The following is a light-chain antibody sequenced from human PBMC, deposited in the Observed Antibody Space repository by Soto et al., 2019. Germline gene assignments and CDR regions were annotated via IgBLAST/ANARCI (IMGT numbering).Light chain of an antibody. CDR1: QSVSSY. CDR2: DAS. V-gene: IGKV3-11*01. CDR3: QQRSNWPPNT. J-gene: IGKJ2*01. Sequence: EIVLTQSPATLSLSPGERATLSCRASQSVSSYLAWYQQKPGQAPRLLIYDASNRATGIPARFSGSGSGTDFTLTISSLKPEDFAVYYWQQRSNWPPNTFGQGTKLEIK.